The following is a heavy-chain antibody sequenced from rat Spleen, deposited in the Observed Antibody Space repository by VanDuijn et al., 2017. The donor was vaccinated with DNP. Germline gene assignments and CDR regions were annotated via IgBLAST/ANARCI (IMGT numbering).Heavy chain of an antibody. CDR3: TRGGTYYFDY. CDR2: ISASGGST. Sequence: EVHLVESGGGLVQPGRSLKLSCAASGFTFSYYGMAWVRQAPKKGLEWVASISASGGSTSYRDSVKGRFTISRDNAKSTLYLQMDSLRSEDTATYYCTRGGTYYFDYWGQGVMVTVSS. J-gene: IGHJ2*01. V-gene: IGHV5S13*01. CDR1: GFTFSYYG.